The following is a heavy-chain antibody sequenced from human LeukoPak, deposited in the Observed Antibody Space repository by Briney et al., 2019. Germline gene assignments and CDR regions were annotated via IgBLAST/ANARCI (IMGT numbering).Heavy chain of an antibody. CDR3: ARGYDSSGYYYGVANY. D-gene: IGHD3-22*01. V-gene: IGHV3-11*04. J-gene: IGHJ4*02. CDR2: ISSSGSSI. CDR1: GFTFSDYY. Sequence: PGGSLRLSCAASGFTFSDYYMSWIRQAPVKGLEWDSDISSSGSSIYYADSVKGRFTISRYNAKKSLYLQMNSLRAEDTAVYYCARGYDSSGYYYGVANYWGQGTLVSVSS.